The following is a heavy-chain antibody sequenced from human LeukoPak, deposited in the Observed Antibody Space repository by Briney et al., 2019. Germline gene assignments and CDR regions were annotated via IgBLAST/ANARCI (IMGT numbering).Heavy chain of an antibody. CDR1: GFTFNNYG. Sequence: PGGSLRLSCAASGFTFNNYGMHWVRQAPGKGLEWVPFIRYDGSRKYSADSVKGRFTISRDNSKNTLYLQMSSLRAEDTAVYYCAKDSPYRVDFWTTPLDYWGQGTLVTVSS. CDR2: IRYDGSRK. V-gene: IGHV3-30*02. D-gene: IGHD3/OR15-3a*01. J-gene: IGHJ4*02. CDR3: AKDSPYRVDFWTTPLDY.